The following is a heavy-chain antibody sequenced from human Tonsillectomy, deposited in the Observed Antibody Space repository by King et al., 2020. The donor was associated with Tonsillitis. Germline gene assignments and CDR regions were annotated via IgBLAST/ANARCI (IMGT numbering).Heavy chain of an antibody. J-gene: IGHJ6*02. CDR1: GGTFRSGV. V-gene: IGHV1-69*01. CDR2: IVPFFGTS. D-gene: IGHD1-14*01. CDR3: ARDSSYMSLVNPRPYGMDV. Sequence: VQLVQSGAEVKKPGSSVKVSCKAFGGTFRSGVISWVRQAPGQGLEWMGGIVPFFGTSNHAQRFQGRVTITADESTSTAYLELAGLRSDDTAVYFCARDSSYMSLVNPRPYGMDVWGQGTTVTVSS.